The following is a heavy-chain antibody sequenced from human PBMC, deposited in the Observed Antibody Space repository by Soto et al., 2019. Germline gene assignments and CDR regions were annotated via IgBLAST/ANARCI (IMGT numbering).Heavy chain of an antibody. CDR2: IYTSGST. J-gene: IGHJ6*02. CDR1: GGSISSYY. D-gene: IGHD2-15*01. CDR3: ARDSRWHCSGGSCSYYYYGMDV. Sequence: ASETLSLTCTVSGGSISSYYWSWIRQPAGKGLEWIGRIYTSGSTNYNPSLKSRVTMSVDTSKNQFSLKLSSVTAADTAVYYCARDSRWHCSGGSCSYYYYGMDVWGQGTTVTVSS. V-gene: IGHV4-4*07.